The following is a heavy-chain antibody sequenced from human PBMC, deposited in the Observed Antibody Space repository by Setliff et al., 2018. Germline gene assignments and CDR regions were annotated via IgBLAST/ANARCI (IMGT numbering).Heavy chain of an antibody. D-gene: IGHD5-12*01. J-gene: IGHJ4*02. CDR1: GGSISSRSYY. CDR2: IYNSGST. V-gene: IGHV4-39*01. CDR3: ARLGYRGDLDY. Sequence: PSETLSLTCTVSGGSISSRSYYWGWNRQPPGKGLEWIGSIYNSGSTYYNPSLKSRVSISVDTSKNQFSLKLSSVTAADTAVYYCARLGYRGDLDYWGQGTLVTVSS.